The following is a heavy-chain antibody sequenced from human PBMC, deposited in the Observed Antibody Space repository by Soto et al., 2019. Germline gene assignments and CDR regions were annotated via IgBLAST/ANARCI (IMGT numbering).Heavy chain of an antibody. CDR3: VRDGCYSTPFDS. CDR2: IDADGSTA. Sequence: EVQLVESGGGLVQPGGSLRLSCSGSGFTFSSYWIPWVRQAPGEGLLWISRIDADGSTATFADSAKGRFSVSRDNAKSTVYPVMSSMTVEDSAVYYCVRDGCYSTPFDSCGQGTLVTVSS. V-gene: IGHV3-74*03. CDR1: GFTFSSYW. J-gene: IGHJ4*02. D-gene: IGHD4-4*01.